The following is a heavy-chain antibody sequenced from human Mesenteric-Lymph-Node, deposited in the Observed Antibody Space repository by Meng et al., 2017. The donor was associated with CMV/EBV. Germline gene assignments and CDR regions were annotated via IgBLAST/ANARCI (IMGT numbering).Heavy chain of an antibody. Sequence: SCKASGYTFTSYAMNWVRQAPGQGLEWMGWINTNAGNPTYAQGFTGRFVFSLDTSVSTAYLQISSLKAEDTAVYYCAREGYGYYFDYWGQGTLVTVSS. J-gene: IGHJ4*02. CDR3: AREGYGYYFDY. V-gene: IGHV7-4-1*02. CDR1: GYTFTSYA. D-gene: IGHD5-12*01. CDR2: INTNAGNP.